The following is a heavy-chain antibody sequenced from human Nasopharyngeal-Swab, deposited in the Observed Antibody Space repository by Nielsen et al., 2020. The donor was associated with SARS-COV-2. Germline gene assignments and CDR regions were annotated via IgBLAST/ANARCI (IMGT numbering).Heavy chain of an antibody. D-gene: IGHD2-15*01. V-gene: IGHV4-34*01. CDR3: ARGGGDIVVVVVIMYYYYYMDV. CDR1: GGSFSGYY. Sequence: SETLSLTCAVYGGSFSGYYWSWIRQPPGKGLEWIGEINHSGSTNYNPSVKSRVTISVDTSKNQFSLKLSSVTAADTAVYYCARGGGDIVVVVVIMYYYYYMDVWGKGTTVTVSS. J-gene: IGHJ6*03. CDR2: INHSGST.